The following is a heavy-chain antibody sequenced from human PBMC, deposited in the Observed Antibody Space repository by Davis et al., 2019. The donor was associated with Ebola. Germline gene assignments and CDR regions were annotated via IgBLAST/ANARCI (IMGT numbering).Heavy chain of an antibody. CDR2: INQDASNK. V-gene: IGHV3-7*01. D-gene: IGHD3/OR15-3a*01. CDR1: GFTFNTYW. Sequence: PGGSLRLSCAATGFTFNTYWMTWVRQTPGKGLEWVANINQDASNKQYVDSVKGRFTVSRDNAKNSLFLQLNSLRAEDTALYYCARLPSAVGRALDYWGQGTLVTVSS. CDR3: ARLPSAVGRALDY. J-gene: IGHJ4*02.